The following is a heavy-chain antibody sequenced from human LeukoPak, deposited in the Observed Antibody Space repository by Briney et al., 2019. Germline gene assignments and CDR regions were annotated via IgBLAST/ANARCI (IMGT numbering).Heavy chain of an antibody. Sequence: GGSLRLSCTASGFTVSSNYMSWVRQTPGKGLEWVSAISGSGGSTYYADSVKGRFTISRDNSKNTLFLQMNSLRVEDTAPYYCAKSVAIYFYYGLDVWGQGTTVTVSS. D-gene: IGHD3-3*01. V-gene: IGHV3-23*01. CDR3: AKSVAIYFYYGLDV. CDR2: ISGSGGST. J-gene: IGHJ6*02. CDR1: GFTVSSNY.